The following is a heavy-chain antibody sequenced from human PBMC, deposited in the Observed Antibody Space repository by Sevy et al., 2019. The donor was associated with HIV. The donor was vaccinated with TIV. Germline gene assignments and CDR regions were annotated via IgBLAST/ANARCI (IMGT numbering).Heavy chain of an antibody. CDR2: IRSKANSYAT. CDR3: TSPERISSSWPYYFDY. V-gene: IGHV3-73*01. Sequence: GGSLRLSCAASGFTFSGSAMHWVRQASGKGLEWVGRIRSKANSYATAYAASVKGRFTISRDDSKNTAYLQMNSLKTEDTAVYYCTSPERISSSWPYYFDYWGQRTLVTVSS. D-gene: IGHD6-13*01. J-gene: IGHJ4*02. CDR1: GFTFSGSA.